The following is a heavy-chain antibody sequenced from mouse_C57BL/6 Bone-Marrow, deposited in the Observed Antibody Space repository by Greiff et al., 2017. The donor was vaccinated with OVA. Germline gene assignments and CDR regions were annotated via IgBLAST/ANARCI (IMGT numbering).Heavy chain of an antibody. Sequence: DVMLVESGGDLVKPGGSLKLSCAASGFTFSSYGMSWVRQTPDKRLEWVATISSGGSYTYYPDSVKGRFTISRDNAKNTLYRQMSSLKSEDTAMYYCARLDYGSSTWYFDVWGTGTTVTVSS. J-gene: IGHJ1*03. D-gene: IGHD1-1*01. CDR1: GFTFSSYG. CDR2: ISSGGSYT. V-gene: IGHV5-6*02. CDR3: ARLDYGSSTWYFDV.